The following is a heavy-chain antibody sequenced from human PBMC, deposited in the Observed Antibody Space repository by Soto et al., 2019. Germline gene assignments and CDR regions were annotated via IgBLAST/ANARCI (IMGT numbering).Heavy chain of an antibody. CDR1: SASISSSSYM. D-gene: IGHD2-2*01. Sequence: QLKLQESGPGLVKPSETLSLTCTVSSASISSSSYMWGWIRQPPGKGLEWIGSIYYSGTTYYNPSVNSRVTVSVETSKNQSTMKVTSVTAADTVVYYCARLHGYCSNSSGHGHYAMNVRGQGTKVTVSS. J-gene: IGHJ6*02. V-gene: IGHV4-39*01. CDR2: IYYSGTT. CDR3: ARLHGYCSNSSGHGHYAMNV.